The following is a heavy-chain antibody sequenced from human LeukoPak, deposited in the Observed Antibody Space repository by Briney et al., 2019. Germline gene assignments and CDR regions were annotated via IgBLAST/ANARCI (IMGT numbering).Heavy chain of an antibody. J-gene: IGHJ3*02. Sequence: ASVKVSCKASGGTFSSYAISWVRQAPGQGLEWMGGIIPIFGTANYAQKFQGRVTITTDESTSTAYMELSSLRSEDTAVYYCARERRQRQPFDIWGQGTMVTVSS. CDR1: GGTFSSYA. CDR3: ARERRQRQPFDI. D-gene: IGHD6-25*01. V-gene: IGHV1-69*05. CDR2: IIPIFGTA.